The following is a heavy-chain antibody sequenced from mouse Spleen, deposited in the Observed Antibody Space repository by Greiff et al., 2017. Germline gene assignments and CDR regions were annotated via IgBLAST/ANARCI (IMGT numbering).Heavy chain of an antibody. CDR3: AREEEDYAMDY. V-gene: IGHV5-16*01. CDR2: INYDGSST. Sequence: EVQLVESEGGLVQPGSSMKLSCTASGFTFSDYYMAWVRQVPEKGLEWVANINYDGSSTYYLDSLKSRFIISRDNAKNILYLQMSSLKSEDTATYYCAREEEDYAMDYWGQGTSVTVSS. J-gene: IGHJ4*01. CDR1: GFTFSDYY.